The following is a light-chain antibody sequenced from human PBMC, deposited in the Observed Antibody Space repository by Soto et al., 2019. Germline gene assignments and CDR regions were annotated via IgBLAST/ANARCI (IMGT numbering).Light chain of an antibody. CDR1: SSNIGSNT. J-gene: IGLJ1*01. V-gene: IGLV1-44*01. CDR3: AAGDDSLNGSYV. CDR2: SNN. Sequence: QPVLTQPPSASGTPRQRVTISCAGSSSNIGSNTVNCYQQLPGTAPKLLIYSNNQRPSGVPDRFSGSKSGTSASLAISGLQSEDEADYYCAAGDDSLNGSYVFADGTKVT.